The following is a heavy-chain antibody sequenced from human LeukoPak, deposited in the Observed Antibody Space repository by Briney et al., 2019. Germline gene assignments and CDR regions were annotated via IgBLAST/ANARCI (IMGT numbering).Heavy chain of an antibody. CDR1: GVSISSYY. V-gene: IGHV4-59*01. Sequence: SETLSLTCTVSGVSISSYYWSWIRQPPGKGLEWIGYIYYSGSTNYNPSLKSRVTISVDTSKNQFSLKLSSVTAADTAVYYCARGIMITFGGVIDTPYYFDYWGQGTLVTVSS. D-gene: IGHD3-16*02. J-gene: IGHJ4*02. CDR2: IYYSGST. CDR3: ARGIMITFGGVIDTPYYFDY.